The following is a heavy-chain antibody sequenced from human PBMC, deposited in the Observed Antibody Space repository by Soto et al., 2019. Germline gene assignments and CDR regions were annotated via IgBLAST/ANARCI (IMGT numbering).Heavy chain of an antibody. D-gene: IGHD2-21*02. Sequence: SATLSLTCTVTGDSINSKTYHWRWICQHPWKGLEWSGCIYYSGKTCNNPSLKSRVSMSIYTSKDQFYLKLKSVTAADTALYFCARQRTSVVTQSYFDVWGPGSLVT. CDR2: IYYSGKT. J-gene: IGHJ4*02. V-gene: IGHV4-39*01. CDR1: GDSINSKTYH. CDR3: ARQRTSVVTQSYFDV.